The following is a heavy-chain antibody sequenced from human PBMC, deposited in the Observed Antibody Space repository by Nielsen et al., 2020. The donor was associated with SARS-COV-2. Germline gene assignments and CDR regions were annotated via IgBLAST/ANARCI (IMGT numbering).Heavy chain of an antibody. CDR1: GGSISGSTFY. CDR3: AREDSSSCHDS. CDR2: IYYTGST. J-gene: IGHJ4*02. Sequence: SETLSLTCTVSGGSISGSTFYWGWVRQPPGKGLEWIAAIYYTGSTYCTPSLKSRVTISVDTSKNQYSLKLSSVTAADTAVYYCAREDSSSCHDSWGQGTLVTVSS. V-gene: IGHV4-39*02. D-gene: IGHD2-2*01.